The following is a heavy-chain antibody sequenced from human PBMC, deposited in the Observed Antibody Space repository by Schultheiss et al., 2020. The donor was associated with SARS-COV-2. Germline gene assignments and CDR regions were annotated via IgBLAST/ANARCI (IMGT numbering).Heavy chain of an antibody. V-gene: IGHV1-3*01. D-gene: IGHD5-24*01. CDR3: VRDMRTATIGTNGAFDI. CDR1: GYTFTSYA. Sequence: ASVKVSCKASGYTFTSYALHWVRQAPGQRLEWMGWINAGTGNTKYSQKFQGRVTITRDTSASTAFLEVTSLRSEDTAVYYCVRDMRTATIGTNGAFDIWGQGTLVTVSS. CDR2: INAGTGNT. J-gene: IGHJ3*02.